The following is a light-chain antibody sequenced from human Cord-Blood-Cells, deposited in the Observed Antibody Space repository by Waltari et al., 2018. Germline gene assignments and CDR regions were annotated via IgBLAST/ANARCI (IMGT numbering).Light chain of an antibody. CDR3: SSYTSSSSYV. Sequence: QSALTQPASVSGSPGQSITISCTGTSSDVGGYNYVSWYQQHPGKAPKLMIYEVSNRPSGGANLFAGSKSGNTASLTISGLEAEDEADYYCSSYTSSSSYVFGTGTKGTVL. J-gene: IGLJ1*01. V-gene: IGLV2-14*01. CDR2: EVS. CDR1: SSDVGGYNY.